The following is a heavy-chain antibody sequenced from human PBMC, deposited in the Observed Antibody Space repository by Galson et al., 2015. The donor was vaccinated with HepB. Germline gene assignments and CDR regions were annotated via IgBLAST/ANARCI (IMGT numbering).Heavy chain of an antibody. CDR1: GFTFSDYY. Sequence: SLRLSCAASGFTFSDYYMNWVRQAPGKGLEWVSSISSSSTIYYADSVKGRFTISRDNAKNSLYLQMNSLRAEDTAVYYCARSSSWSSGGSCYSVTNAFDIWGQWTMVTVSS. D-gene: IGHD2-15*01. CDR3: ARSSSWSSGGSCYSVTNAFDI. V-gene: IGHV3-69-1*01. J-gene: IGHJ3*02. CDR2: ISSSSTI.